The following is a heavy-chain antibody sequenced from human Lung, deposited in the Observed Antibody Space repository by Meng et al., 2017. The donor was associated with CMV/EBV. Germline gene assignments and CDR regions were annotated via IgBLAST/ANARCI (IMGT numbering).Heavy chain of an antibody. CDR3: ASFCMWGTGYYYYGMAV. CDR2: IFYDGNT. J-gene: IGHJ6*02. CDR1: GGSIRSTSYY. Sequence: SETXSLXCTVSGGSIRSTSYYWGWIRQPPGKGLEWIGSIFYDGNTYYNPSLKSRVTISVDTSKNQFSVTLSSVTAADTAVYYCASFCMWGTGYYYYGMAVWXQGTTVTVSS. V-gene: IGHV4-39*01. D-gene: IGHD2-8*02.